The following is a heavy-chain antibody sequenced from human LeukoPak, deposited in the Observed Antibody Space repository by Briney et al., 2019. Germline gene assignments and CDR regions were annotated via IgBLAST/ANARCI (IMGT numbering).Heavy chain of an antibody. CDR1: GFTFDDYA. D-gene: IGHD2-15*01. J-gene: IGHJ2*01. Sequence: PGRSLRLSCAASGFTFDDYAMHWVRQAPGRGLEWVSGISWNSGSIGYADSVKGRFTISTDNAKNSLYLQMNSLRAEDTALYYCAKAICSGGSCYSLFDLWGRGTLVTVSS. V-gene: IGHV3-9*01. CDR3: AKAICSGGSCYSLFDL. CDR2: ISWNSGSI.